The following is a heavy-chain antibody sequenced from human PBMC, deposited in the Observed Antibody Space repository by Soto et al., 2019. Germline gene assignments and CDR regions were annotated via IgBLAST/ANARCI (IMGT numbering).Heavy chain of an antibody. V-gene: IGHV2-5*02. CDR2: IYCADDK. CDR3: VHRRSHDLRLILYYFAF. CDR1: GFSLCDSGVG. D-gene: IGHD3-10*01. Sequence: QITVKESGPTRVRPTQTLTLTCSFSGFSLCDSGVGIAGIRQTPGKALECLAFIYCADDKHYSPSLKNRLTVAKCISKVYVVLALSKRDSVFTGICCFVHRRSHDLRLILYYFAFWGQRTLVSVSS. J-gene: IGHJ4*02.